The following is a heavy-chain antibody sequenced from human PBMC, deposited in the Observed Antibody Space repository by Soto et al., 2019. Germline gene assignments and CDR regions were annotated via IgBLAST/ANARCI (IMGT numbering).Heavy chain of an antibody. Sequence: SETLSLTCAVYGLSFSGYYWSWIRQPPGKGLEWIGEINHSGSTNYNPSLKSRVTISVDTSKNQFSLKLSSVTAADTAVYYCASGGCSGGSCYSGLGYYYYMDVWGKGTTVTVSS. D-gene: IGHD2-15*01. CDR2: INHSGST. V-gene: IGHV4-34*01. J-gene: IGHJ6*03. CDR1: GLSFSGYY. CDR3: ASGGCSGGSCYSGLGYYYYMDV.